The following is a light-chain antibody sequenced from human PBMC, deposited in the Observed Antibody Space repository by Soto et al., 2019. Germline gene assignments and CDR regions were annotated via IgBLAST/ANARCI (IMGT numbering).Light chain of an antibody. Sequence: DIQITQSPSALSGSVGERVTSTCRASQTISSWLAWYQQKPGKAPKLLIYKASTLKSGVPSRFSGSGSGTEFTLTISSLQPDDFATYYCQHYNSYSEAFGQGTKVDI. CDR3: QHYNSYSEA. CDR1: QTISSW. V-gene: IGKV1-5*03. CDR2: KAS. J-gene: IGKJ1*01.